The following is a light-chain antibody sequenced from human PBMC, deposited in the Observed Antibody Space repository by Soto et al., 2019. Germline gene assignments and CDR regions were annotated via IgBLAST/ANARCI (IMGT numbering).Light chain of an antibody. CDR1: SSDVGAYNY. Sequence: QSALTQPRSVSGSPGQSVAISCTGTSSDVGAYNYVSWYQQHPGTAPKLMIYDVNKRPSGVPDRFSGSKSGNTASLTISGLQAEDEADYYCCSCAGTSTLGVFGGGTKVTVL. V-gene: IGLV2-11*01. J-gene: IGLJ3*02. CDR3: CSCAGTSTLGV. CDR2: DVN.